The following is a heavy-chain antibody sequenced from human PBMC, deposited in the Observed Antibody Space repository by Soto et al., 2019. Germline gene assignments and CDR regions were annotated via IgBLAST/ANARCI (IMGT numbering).Heavy chain of an antibody. CDR1: GGTFSSYA. V-gene: IGHV1-69*13. J-gene: IGHJ6*02. D-gene: IGHD5-12*01. CDR3: ASQIYSGYARDPGVRAYYGMDV. Sequence: SVKVSCKASGGTFSSYAISWVRQAPGQGLEWMGGIIPIFGTANYAQKFQGRVTITADESTSTAYMELSSLRSEDTAVYYCASQIYSGYARDPGVRAYYGMDVWGQGTTVTVSS. CDR2: IIPIFGTA.